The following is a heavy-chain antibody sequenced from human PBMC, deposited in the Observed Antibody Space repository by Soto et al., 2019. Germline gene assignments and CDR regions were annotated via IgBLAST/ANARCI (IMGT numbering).Heavy chain of an antibody. D-gene: IGHD3-22*01. CDR2: ISSSGDT. Sequence: SETLSLTCAVSGGSITSYYWNWIRQPPGRGLEWIGYISSSGDTNYNPSLKSRVTISVDTSKNLFSLKLSSVTAADTATYYCAGDSSGYYDFWGQGTQVTVSS. J-gene: IGHJ4*02. CDR1: GGSITSYY. V-gene: IGHV4-59*01. CDR3: AGDSSGYYDF.